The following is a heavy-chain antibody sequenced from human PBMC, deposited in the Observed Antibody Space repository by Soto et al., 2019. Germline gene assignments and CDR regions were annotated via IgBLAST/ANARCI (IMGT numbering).Heavy chain of an antibody. CDR2: IIPMFGTP. D-gene: IGHD5-12*01. J-gene: IGHJ4*02. CDR3: ATSEGRDGYSFDY. CDR1: GGSFNRQD. V-gene: IGHV1-69*13. Sequence: SVNVSCKASGGSFNRQDMRWVRQAPGQGLEWMGGIIPMFGTPHYAEKFQHSVTITADESTGTAYLELSSLTSEDTAVYYCATSEGRDGYSFDYWGPGTLVTVSS.